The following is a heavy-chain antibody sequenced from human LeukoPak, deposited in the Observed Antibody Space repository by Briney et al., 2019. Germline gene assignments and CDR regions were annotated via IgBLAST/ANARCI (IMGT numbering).Heavy chain of an antibody. Sequence: GGSLRLSCTASGFSFSRSSMNWVRQAPEKGLEWIAYISSSSSAIYYADSVRGRFTISRDNAKNSLYLQMNSLRAEDTAVYYCAELGITMIGGVWGKGTTVTISS. D-gene: IGHD3-10*02. CDR2: ISSSSSAI. CDR1: GFSFSRSS. CDR3: AELGITMIGGV. V-gene: IGHV3-48*04. J-gene: IGHJ6*04.